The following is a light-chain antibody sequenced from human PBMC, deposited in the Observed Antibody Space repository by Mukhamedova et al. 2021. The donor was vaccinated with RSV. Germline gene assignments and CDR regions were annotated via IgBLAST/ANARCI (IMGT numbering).Light chain of an antibody. V-gene: IGKV1-33*01. CDR2: DAS. CDR3: QQYDRIPIT. Sequence: WYQRRVHGKAPRLLIHDASNLETGVPSRFSGSGSGTDCTFTISSLQPEDIATYYCQQYDRIPITFGQGTRLETK. J-gene: IGKJ5*01.